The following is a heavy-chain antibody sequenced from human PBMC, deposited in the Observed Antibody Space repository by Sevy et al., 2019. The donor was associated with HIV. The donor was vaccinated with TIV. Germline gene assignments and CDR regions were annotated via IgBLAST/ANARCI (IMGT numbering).Heavy chain of an antibody. D-gene: IGHD3-3*01. V-gene: IGHV4-4*07. Sequence: SETLSLTCTVSGGSISSYYWSWIRQPAGKGLEWIGRIYTSGSTNYNPSLKSRVTMSVDTSKNRFSLKLSSVTAADTAVYYCAGGFYDFWSGYYGSDYWGQGTLVTVS. CDR2: IYTSGST. CDR3: AGGFYDFWSGYYGSDY. J-gene: IGHJ4*02. CDR1: GGSISSYY.